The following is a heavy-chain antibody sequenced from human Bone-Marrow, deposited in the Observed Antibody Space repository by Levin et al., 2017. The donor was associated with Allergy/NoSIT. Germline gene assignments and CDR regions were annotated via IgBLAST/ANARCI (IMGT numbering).Heavy chain of an antibody. CDR2: ISPNSGGT. D-gene: IGHD3-22*01. Sequence: WASVKVSCKASGYSFTGFYLHWIRQAPRQGLEWMGWISPNSGGTNYAQKFQGRVTMSRDTSISTAYMELSRLRSDDTAVYYCSRRPHYYDSSGYYGSHAFDIWGQGTMVTVSP. V-gene: IGHV1-2*02. CDR1: GYSFTGFY. J-gene: IGHJ3*02. CDR3: SRRPHYYDSSGYYGSHAFDI.